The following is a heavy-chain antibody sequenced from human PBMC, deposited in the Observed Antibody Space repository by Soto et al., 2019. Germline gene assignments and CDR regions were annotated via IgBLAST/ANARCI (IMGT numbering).Heavy chain of an antibody. J-gene: IGHJ4*02. D-gene: IGHD5-18*01. CDR2: VYYSGST. CDR1: GGSISSYY. V-gene: IGHV4-59*01. CDR3: ARRTYGYPDY. Sequence: PSETLSLTCTVSGGSISSYYWSWIRQPPGKGLEWIGYVYYSGSTNYNPSLKSRVTISVDTSKNQVSLKLSSVTAADTAVYYCARRTYGYPDYWGRGTLVTVSS.